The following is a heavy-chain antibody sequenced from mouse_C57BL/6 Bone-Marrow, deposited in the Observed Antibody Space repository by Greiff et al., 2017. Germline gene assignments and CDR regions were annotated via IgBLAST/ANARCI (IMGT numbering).Heavy chain of an antibody. Sequence: QVQLKQPGAELVKPGASVKMSCKASGYTFTSYWITWVKQRPGQGLEWIGDIYPGSGSTNYNEKFKSKATLTVDTSSSTAYMQLSSLTSEDSAVYYCARSYSNHQAWFAYWGQGTLVTVSA. V-gene: IGHV1-55*01. CDR2: IYPGSGST. CDR1: GYTFTSYW. J-gene: IGHJ3*01. CDR3: ARSYSNHQAWFAY. D-gene: IGHD2-5*01.